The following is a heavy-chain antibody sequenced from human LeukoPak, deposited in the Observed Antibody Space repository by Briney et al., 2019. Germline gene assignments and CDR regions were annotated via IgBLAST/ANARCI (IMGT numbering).Heavy chain of an antibody. CDR1: GYTFTSYD. V-gene: IGHV1-18*01. J-gene: IGHJ4*02. CDR3: ATDSDDF. CDR2: VSLYESDT. Sequence: ASVKVSCKASGYTFTSYDINWVRQAPGQGLEWMGWVSLYESDTKYGQNFQGRVTLTTDSSTYTAYLELKSLRFDDTAVYYCATDSDDFWGQGTLVAVSS.